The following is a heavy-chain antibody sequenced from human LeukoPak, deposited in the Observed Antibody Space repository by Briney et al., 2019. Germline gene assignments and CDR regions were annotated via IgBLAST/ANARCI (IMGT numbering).Heavy chain of an antibody. CDR1: GGSISSYY. D-gene: IGHD2-2*02. CDR2: IYTSGST. V-gene: IGHV4-4*07. J-gene: IGHJ4*02. Sequence: KPSETLSLTCTAPGGSISSYYWSWIRQPAGKLLEWIARIYTSGSTNYNPSLKSRVTISVDTSKNQFSLKLSSVTAADTAVYYCAREYCSSTSCYIIDYWGQGTLVTVSS. CDR3: AREYCSSTSCYIIDY.